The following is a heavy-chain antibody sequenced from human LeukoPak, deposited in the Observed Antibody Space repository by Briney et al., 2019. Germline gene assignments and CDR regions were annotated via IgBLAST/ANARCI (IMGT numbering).Heavy chain of an antibody. D-gene: IGHD1-26*01. CDR3: ARGQWALLRNYFDL. CDR1: GFTFSSYW. Sequence: GGSLRLSCAASGFTFSSYWMHWVRHAPGKGLVWVSIIYTAGGTYSADSVQDRFTISRDKSTNTVFLQMDNVRVEDTALYYCARGQWALLRNYFDLWGQGTLVTVSS. J-gene: IGHJ4*02. V-gene: IGHV3-66*01. CDR2: IYTAGGT.